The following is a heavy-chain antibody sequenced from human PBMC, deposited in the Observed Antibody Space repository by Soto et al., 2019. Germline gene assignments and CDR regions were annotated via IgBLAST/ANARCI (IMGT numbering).Heavy chain of an antibody. D-gene: IGHD3-22*01. CDR2: INPNSGGT. Sequence: ASVKVSCKASGYTFTGYYMHWVRPAPGQGLEWMGWINPNSGGTNYAQKFQGWVTMTRDTSISTAYMELSRLRSDDTAVYYCARGYFFTYYYDSSGLYYFDYWGQGTLVTVSS. CDR3: ARGYFFTYYYDSSGLYYFDY. CDR1: GYTFTGYY. J-gene: IGHJ4*02. V-gene: IGHV1-2*04.